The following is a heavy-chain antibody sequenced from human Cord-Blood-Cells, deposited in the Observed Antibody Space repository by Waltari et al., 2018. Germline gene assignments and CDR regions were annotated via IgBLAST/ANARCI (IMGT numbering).Heavy chain of an antibody. V-gene: IGHV1-2*02. CDR3: AWSYCGGDCYSKLDY. D-gene: IGHD2-21*01. CDR2: VNPDCGRT. CDR1: GYTFTGYY. Sequence: QVQLVQSGAEVKKPGASVKVSCKASGYTFTGYYMHWVRQAPGQGLEWMGCVNPDCGRTNYAQKFQGRVTMTSDTSISAAYMELSRLRSDDTAVYYWAWSYCGGDCYSKLDYWGQGTLVTVSS. J-gene: IGHJ4*02.